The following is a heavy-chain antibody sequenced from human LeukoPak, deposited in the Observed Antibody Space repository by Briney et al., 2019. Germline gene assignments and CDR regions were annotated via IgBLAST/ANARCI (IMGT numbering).Heavy chain of an antibody. Sequence: PGGSLRLSCAASGFTFTTYWMGRVRQAPGKGLEWVANIKQDGTEKYYVDSVKGRFTISRDNAKNSLYLQMNSLRVEDTAVYYCAKLAKYFYGSETYYFFEHWGQGTPVTASS. CDR2: IKQDGTEK. V-gene: IGHV3-7*01. D-gene: IGHD3-10*01. J-gene: IGHJ4*02. CDR1: GFTFTTYW. CDR3: AKLAKYFYGSETYYFFEH.